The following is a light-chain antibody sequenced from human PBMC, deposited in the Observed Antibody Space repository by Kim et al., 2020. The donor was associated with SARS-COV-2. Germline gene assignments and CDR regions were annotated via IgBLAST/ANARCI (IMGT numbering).Light chain of an antibody. J-gene: IGLJ2*01. V-gene: IGLV3-1*01. CDR1: KLGDKF. Sequence: VSVSTGQTAHITCSGDKLGDKFASWYQQKPGQSPVLVIYQDTKRPSGIPERFSGSNSGNTATLTISGTQAMDEADYYCQAWDSKVVFGGGTQLTVL. CDR3: QAWDSKVV. CDR2: QDT.